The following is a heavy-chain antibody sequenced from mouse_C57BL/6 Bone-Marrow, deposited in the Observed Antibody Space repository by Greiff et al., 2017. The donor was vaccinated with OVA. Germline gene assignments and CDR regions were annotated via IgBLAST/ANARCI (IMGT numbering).Heavy chain of an antibody. J-gene: IGHJ4*01. CDR2: IYPGDGDT. Sequence: QVQLQQSGPELVKPGASVKISCKASGYAFSSSWMHWVKQRPGQGLEWIGRIYPGDGDTNYNGKFKGKATLTADKSSSTAYMQLSSLTSEDSAVYFCARKRVYYAMDYWGQGTSGTVSS. CDR1: GYAFSSSW. V-gene: IGHV1-82*01. CDR3: ARKRVYYAMDY.